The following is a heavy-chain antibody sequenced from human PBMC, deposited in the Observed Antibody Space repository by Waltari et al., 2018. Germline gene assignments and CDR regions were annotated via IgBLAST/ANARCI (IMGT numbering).Heavy chain of an antibody. Sequence: QVQLQQWGAGLLKPSETLSLTCAVYGGSFSGYYWNWIRQPPGKGLEWMGEINHSGSTNYNPSLKSRVTISVDTSKNQFSLKLSSVTAADTAVYYCARSPNLYYGSGSYGINDYYYYYMDVWGKGTTVTISS. CDR3: ARSPNLYYGSGSYGINDYYYYYMDV. D-gene: IGHD3-10*01. V-gene: IGHV4-34*01. CDR1: GGSFSGYY. J-gene: IGHJ6*03. CDR2: INHSGST.